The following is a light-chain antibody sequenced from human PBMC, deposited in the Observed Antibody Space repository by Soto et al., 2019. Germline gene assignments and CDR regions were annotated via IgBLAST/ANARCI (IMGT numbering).Light chain of an antibody. V-gene: IGLV9-49*01. CDR2: VGTGGIVG. J-gene: IGLJ2*01. CDR1: SGYSNYK. CDR3: GADHGSGSNFVSVV. Sequence: QSVLTQPPSASASLGASVTLTCTLSSGYSNYKVDWYQQRPGKGPRFVMRVGTGGIVGSKGDGIPDRFSALGSGLNRYLTIKNIQEEDESDYHCGADHGSGSNFVSVVFGGGTKLTVL.